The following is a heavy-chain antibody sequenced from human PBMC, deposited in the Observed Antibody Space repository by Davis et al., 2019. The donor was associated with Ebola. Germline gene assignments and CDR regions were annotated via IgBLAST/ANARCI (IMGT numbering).Heavy chain of an antibody. V-gene: IGHV4-34*01. J-gene: IGHJ6*02. Sequence: SETLSPTCAVYGGSFSGYYWSWIRQPPGKGLEWIGEINHSGSTNYNPSLKSRVTISVDTSKNQFSLKLSSVTAADTAVYYCAVAARYYYYGMDVWGQGTTVTVSS. CDR1: GGSFSGYY. CDR3: AVAARYYYYGMDV. D-gene: IGHD6-6*01. CDR2: INHSGST.